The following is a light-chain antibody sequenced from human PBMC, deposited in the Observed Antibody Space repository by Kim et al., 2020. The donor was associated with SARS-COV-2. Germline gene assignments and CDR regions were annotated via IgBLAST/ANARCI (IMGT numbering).Light chain of an antibody. CDR3: QSYDRTVV. V-gene: IGLV1-40*01. J-gene: IGLJ2*01. CDR2: GDT. Sequence: APGQRVTLSCTGSSSNSGAGYDVHWYQQIPGTAPKLLIYGDTNRPSGVSDRFSGSKSGTSASLAITGLQAEDEADYYCQSYDRTVVFGGGTQLTVL. CDR1: SSNSGAGYD.